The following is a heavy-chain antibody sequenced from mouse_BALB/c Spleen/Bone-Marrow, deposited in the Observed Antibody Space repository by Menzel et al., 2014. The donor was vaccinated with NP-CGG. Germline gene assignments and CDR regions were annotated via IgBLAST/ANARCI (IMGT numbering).Heavy chain of an antibody. V-gene: IGHV1S22*01. CDR3: ARWLLLDY. J-gene: IGHJ2*01. CDR2: IYPGTGST. Sequence: LQQSGSELVRPGASVKLSCKASGYTFTSYWMHWVKQRPGQGLEWIGNIYPGTGSTNYDEKFKSKATLTVDTSSRTAYMQLSSLTSEDSAVYYCARWLLLDYWGLGTTLTVSS. CDR1: GYTFTSYW. D-gene: IGHD2-3*01.